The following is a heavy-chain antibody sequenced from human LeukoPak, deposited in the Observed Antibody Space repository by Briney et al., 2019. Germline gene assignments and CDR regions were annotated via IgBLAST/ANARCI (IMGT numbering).Heavy chain of an antibody. V-gene: IGHV3-21*06. D-gene: IGHD2-2*01. CDR1: GFTFTSYN. Sequence: PGGSLRLSCAASGFTFTSYNMNWVRQAPGKGLGWVSSITSSSSYIYYADSVKGRFTISRDNAKNSLYLQMNSLRAEDTAVYYCAQTDIVVVPAAMQDYYYYYYMDVWGKGTTVTVSS. CDR2: ITSSSSYI. J-gene: IGHJ6*03. CDR3: AQTDIVVVPAAMQDYYYYYYMDV.